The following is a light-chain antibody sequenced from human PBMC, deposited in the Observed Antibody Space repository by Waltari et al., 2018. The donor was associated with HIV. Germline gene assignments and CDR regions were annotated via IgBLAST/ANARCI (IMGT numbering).Light chain of an antibody. CDR3: YSTDSSGNHWV. V-gene: IGLV3-10*01. J-gene: IGLJ3*02. CDR2: EDN. Sequence: SYELTQPPSVSVSPGQTARISCSGDALAKKYVSWYQQMPVQAPVLVIYEDNKRPSGIPDKFSSSSSGTMATLTINGAREEDEADYYCYSTDSSGNHWVFGGGTKLTVL. CDR1: ALAKKY.